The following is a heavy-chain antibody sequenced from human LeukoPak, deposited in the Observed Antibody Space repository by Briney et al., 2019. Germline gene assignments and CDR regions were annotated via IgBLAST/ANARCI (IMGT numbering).Heavy chain of an antibody. V-gene: IGHV3-21*01. J-gene: IGHJ4*02. Sequence: KSGGSLRLSCAASGFAFNTYTMNWVRQIPGKGLEWVSSISSTGAYIYHADSMDGRFTVSRDNARNLLYLHMNSLRAEDSAMYFCARVSSNQYSRGYYHFDYWGQGTLVTVSS. CDR3: ARVSSNQYSRGYYHFDY. CDR1: GFAFNTYT. CDR2: ISSTGAYI. D-gene: IGHD6-25*01.